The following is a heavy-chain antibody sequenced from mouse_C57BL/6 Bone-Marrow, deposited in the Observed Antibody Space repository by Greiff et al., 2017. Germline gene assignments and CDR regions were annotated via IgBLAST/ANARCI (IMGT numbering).Heavy chain of an antibody. Sequence: VQLQQPGAELVRPGTSVKLSCKASGYTFTSSWMHWVKQRPGQGLEWIGVIDPSDSYTNYNQKFKGKATLTVDTSSSTAYMQLSSLTSEDSAVYYCARMALFYYGYDEGFAYWGQGTLVTVSA. CDR3: ARMALFYYGYDEGFAY. CDR2: IDPSDSYT. V-gene: IGHV1-59*01. J-gene: IGHJ3*01. D-gene: IGHD2-2*01. CDR1: GYTFTSSW.